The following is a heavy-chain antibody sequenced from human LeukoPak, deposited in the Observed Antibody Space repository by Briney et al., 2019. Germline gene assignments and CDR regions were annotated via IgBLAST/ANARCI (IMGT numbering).Heavy chain of an antibody. CDR3: AREERAMVYFDC. CDR2: IYTSGST. CDR1: GGSISSGSYY. V-gene: IGHV4-61*02. D-gene: IGHD5-18*01. J-gene: IGHJ4*02. Sequence: SQTLSLTCTVSGGSISSGSYYWSWIRQPAGKGLEWIGRIYTSGSTNYNPSLKSRVTISVDTSKNQFSLKLSSVTAADTAVYYCAREERAMVYFDCWGQGTLVTVSS.